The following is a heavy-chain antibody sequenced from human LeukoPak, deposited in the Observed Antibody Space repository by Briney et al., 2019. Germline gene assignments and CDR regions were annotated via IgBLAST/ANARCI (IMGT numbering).Heavy chain of an antibody. CDR1: GYTFTSYG. V-gene: IGHV1-18*04. J-gene: IGHJ5*02. CDR2: ISAYNGNT. Sequence: ASVKVSCKASGYTFTSYGISWVRQAPGQGLEWMGWISAYNGNTSYAQKLQGRVTMTTDTSTSTAYMELRSLRSDDTAVYYCARDYPGFGELSGNWFDPWGQGTLVTVSS. D-gene: IGHD3-10*01. CDR3: ARDYPGFGELSGNWFDP.